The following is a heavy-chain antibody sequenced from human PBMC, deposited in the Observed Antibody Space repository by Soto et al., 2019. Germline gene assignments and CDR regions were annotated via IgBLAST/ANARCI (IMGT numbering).Heavy chain of an antibody. V-gene: IGHV1-8*01. CDR1: GYTFTSYD. CDR2: MNPNTGNS. CDR3: ARRAETNGWNGFGADKYYFDY. Sequence: ASVKVSCKASGYTFTSYDIYWVRQATGQGLEWMGWMNPNTGNSGYAQKFQGRVTMTSDTSISTAHMELSSLRSEDTAVYYCARRAETNGWNGFGADKYYFDYWGQGTLVTVSS. D-gene: IGHD1-1*01. J-gene: IGHJ4*02.